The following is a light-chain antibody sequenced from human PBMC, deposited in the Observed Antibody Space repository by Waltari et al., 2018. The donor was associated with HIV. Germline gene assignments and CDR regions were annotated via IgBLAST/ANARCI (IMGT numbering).Light chain of an antibody. CDR1: HSISSN. Sequence: IVMTQSPATLSVSPGQTVRLSCRASHSISSNLAWYQQSPGQPPRLLIYGASTRATGIPARFSGSGSGTEFTLTITSPQSEDFAVYYCQQYNTWLTFGGGTKVEI. J-gene: IGKJ4*01. V-gene: IGKV3-15*01. CDR2: GAS. CDR3: QQYNTWLT.